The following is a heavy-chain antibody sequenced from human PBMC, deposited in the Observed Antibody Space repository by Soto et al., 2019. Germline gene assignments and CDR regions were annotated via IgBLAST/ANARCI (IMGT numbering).Heavy chain of an antibody. J-gene: IGHJ6*02. D-gene: IGHD4-17*01. CDR3: AKSPVTPNHYYYGMDV. V-gene: IGHV3-21*04. CDR1: GFTFSSYS. CDR2: ISSSSSYI. Sequence: GGSLRLSCAASGFTFSSYSMNWVRQAPGKGLEWVSSISSSSSYIYYADSVKGRFTISRDNAKNSLYLQMNSLRAEDTAVYYCAKSPVTPNHYYYGMDVWGQGTTVTVSS.